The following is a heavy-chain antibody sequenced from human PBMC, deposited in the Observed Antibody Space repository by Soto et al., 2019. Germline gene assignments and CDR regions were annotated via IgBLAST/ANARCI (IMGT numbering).Heavy chain of an antibody. J-gene: IGHJ4*02. CDR2: ISAYNGNT. D-gene: IGHD1-26*01. V-gene: IGHV1-18*01. CDR1: GYTFTSYG. Sequence: ASVKDSCKASGYTFTSYGISWVRQAPGREREGMGGISAYNGNTNYAQKLQGRVTMTTDTSTSTAYMELRSLRSDDTAVYYCASTGRESCGSYYYFDFWGQGTLVTVSS. CDR3: ASTGRESCGSYYYFDF.